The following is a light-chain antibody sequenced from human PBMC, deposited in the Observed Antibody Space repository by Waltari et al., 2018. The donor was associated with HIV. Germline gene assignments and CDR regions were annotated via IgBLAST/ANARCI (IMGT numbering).Light chain of an antibody. CDR1: SSDVGNYNL. CDR2: EVT. V-gene: IGLV2-23*02. CDR3: CSYADSSAFVV. J-gene: IGLJ2*01. Sequence: QSALTQPASVSGSPGQSITISCTGTSSDVGNYNLVSWYQHHPGKAPQLMIFEVTKRPSGVSNRFSGSKSANTASLTISGLRAEDETDYYCCSYADSSAFVVFGGGTKLTVL.